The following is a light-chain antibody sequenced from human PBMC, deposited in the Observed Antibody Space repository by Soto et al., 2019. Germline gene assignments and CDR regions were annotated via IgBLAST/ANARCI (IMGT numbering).Light chain of an antibody. V-gene: IGKV1-6*01. CDR3: LQTYDYPWT. J-gene: IGKJ1*01. CDR2: ASS. CDR1: QDIRKD. Sequence: AIQMTQSPSSLSASVGDRVTITCRASQDIRKDLGWYQQKPGKAPELLIYASSNLPGGVPPRFSGIGSGTDFTFTISSLQPEDFATYYCLQTYDYPWTFGQGTKVE.